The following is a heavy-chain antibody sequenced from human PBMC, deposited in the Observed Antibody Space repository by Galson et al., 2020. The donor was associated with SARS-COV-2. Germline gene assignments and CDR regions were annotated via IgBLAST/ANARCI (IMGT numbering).Heavy chain of an antibody. CDR2: IYWNDEK. V-gene: IGHV2-5*01. D-gene: IGHD6-19*01. Sequence: TLVKPTQTLTLTCSFSGFSIDTRGVGVGWIRQPPGTAPEWLALIYWNDEKRYSPSAESRLTISKDTTKNQVVLTMTNMDPVDTGTFYCAHKPGGWDRRFDSWGQGILVTGSS. CDR3: AHKPGGWDRRFDS. J-gene: IGHJ4*02. CDR1: GFSIDTRGVG.